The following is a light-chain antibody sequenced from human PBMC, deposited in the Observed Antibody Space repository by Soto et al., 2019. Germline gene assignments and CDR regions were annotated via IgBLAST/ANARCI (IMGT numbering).Light chain of an antibody. Sequence: QSVLPQSPSASASLGASVKLTCTLSSGHSSYAIAWHQQQPEKGPRYLMKLNSDGSHSKGDGIPDRFSGSSSGAERYLTISSLQSEDEADYYCQTWGTGPLVCGGGTKLTVL. J-gene: IGLJ2*01. V-gene: IGLV4-69*01. CDR3: QTWGTGPLV. CDR2: LNSDGSH. CDR1: SGHSSYA.